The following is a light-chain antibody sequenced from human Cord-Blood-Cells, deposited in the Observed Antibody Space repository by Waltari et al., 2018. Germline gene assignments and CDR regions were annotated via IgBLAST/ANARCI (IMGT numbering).Light chain of an antibody. J-gene: IGKJ4*01. CDR2: AAS. Sequence: DIQMTQSPSSLSASVGDRVTITCRARQGISNYLAWYQQKPGKVPKLLIYAASTLQSGLPSRFSGSGSGTDFTLTIIRLQPEDFATYYCQKYNSAPPTFGGGTKVEIK. CDR3: QKYNSAPPT. V-gene: IGKV1-27*01. CDR1: QGISNY.